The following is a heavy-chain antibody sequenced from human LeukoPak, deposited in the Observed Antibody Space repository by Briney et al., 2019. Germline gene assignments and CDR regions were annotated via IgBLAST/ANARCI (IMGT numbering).Heavy chain of an antibody. CDR2: IWYDGSNK. Sequence: PGGSLRLSCAASGFTFSSYGMHWVRQAPGKGLEWVAGIWYDGSNKYYADSVKGRFTISRDNSKNTMYLQMNSLRAEDTAVYYCAKDEGYSYGPAIDYWGQGTLVTVSS. V-gene: IGHV3-33*06. CDR3: AKDEGYSYGPAIDY. CDR1: GFTFSSYG. J-gene: IGHJ4*02. D-gene: IGHD5-18*01.